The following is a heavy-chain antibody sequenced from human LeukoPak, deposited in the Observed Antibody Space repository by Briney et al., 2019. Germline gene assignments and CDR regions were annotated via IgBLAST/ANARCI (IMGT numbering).Heavy chain of an antibody. D-gene: IGHD3-10*01. CDR1: GLTVSSNY. CDR2: IYHVGTT. CDR3: ARGSKVRGYNWFDP. V-gene: IGHV3-66*01. J-gene: IGHJ5*02. Sequence: PGGSLRLSCAASGLTVSSNYMTWVRQAPEKGLEWVSVIYHVGTTYYADSVKGRFTISRDNSKNTVYLQTNSLRVEDTAVYYCARGSKVRGYNWFDPWGQGTLVTVSS.